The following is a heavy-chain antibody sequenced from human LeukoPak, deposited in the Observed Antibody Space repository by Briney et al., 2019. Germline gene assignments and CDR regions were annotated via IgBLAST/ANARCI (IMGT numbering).Heavy chain of an antibody. V-gene: IGHV1-2*02. D-gene: IGHD1-1*01. J-gene: IGHJ4*02. CDR3: ARADWSMLEY. CDR2: INPNSGDT. CDR1: GYTFIVYH. Sequence: GASVKVSCKASGYTFIVYHMHWVRQAPGHGLEWMGWINPNSGDTNFAQKFQGRVTMTRDTSISTVYMELSRLTSDDTAVYYCARADWSMLEYWGQGTLVTVSS.